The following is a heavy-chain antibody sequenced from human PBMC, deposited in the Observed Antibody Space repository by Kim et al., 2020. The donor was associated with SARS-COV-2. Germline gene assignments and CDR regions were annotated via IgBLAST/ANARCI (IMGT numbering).Heavy chain of an antibody. CDR3: ARGWLRSGFNY. D-gene: IGHD5-12*01. J-gene: IGHJ4*02. V-gene: IGHV6-1*01. CDR1: GDSVSINSAA. Sequence: SQTLSLTCAISGDSVSINSAAWNWIRQYPSRGLEWLGRTFYTSRWYSDYAVSVKSRITINPDTSKNQFSLQLNSVTTEDTAVYYCARGWLRSGFNYWGQGTLVTVSS. CDR2: TFYTSRWYS.